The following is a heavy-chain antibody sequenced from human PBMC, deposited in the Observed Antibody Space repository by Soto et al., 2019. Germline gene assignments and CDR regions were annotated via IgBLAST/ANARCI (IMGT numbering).Heavy chain of an antibody. CDR1: GGSISSYY. V-gene: IGHV4-59*01. CDR3: AGGGLSSRIDS. J-gene: IGHJ4*02. CDR2: IYYSGST. D-gene: IGHD3-16*02. Sequence: SETLSLTCTVSGGSISSYYWSWIRQPPGKGLEWIGYIYYSGSTNYNPSLKSRVTISVDTSKNQFSLKLSSVTAADTAVYYCAGGGLSSRIDSWGEATPVTVSS.